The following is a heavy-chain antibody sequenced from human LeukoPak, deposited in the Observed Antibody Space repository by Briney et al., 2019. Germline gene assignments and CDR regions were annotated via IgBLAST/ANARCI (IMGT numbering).Heavy chain of an antibody. J-gene: IGHJ3*02. CDR1: AFTFSDYY. CDR3: ARDRWWEPRGDAFDI. CDR2: ISSSSSYT. Sequence: GGSLRLSCAASAFTFSDYYMSWIRQAPGKGLEWVSYISSSSSYTNYADSVKGRFTISRDNAEKSLHLQMKSLRADDTAVYYCARDRWWEPRGDAFDIWGQGTMVTVSS. D-gene: IGHD2-15*01. V-gene: IGHV3-11*05.